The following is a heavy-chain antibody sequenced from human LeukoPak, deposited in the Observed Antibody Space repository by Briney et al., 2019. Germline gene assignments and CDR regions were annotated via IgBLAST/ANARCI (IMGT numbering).Heavy chain of an antibody. CDR1: GFTFDDYA. V-gene: IGHV3-9*01. D-gene: IGHD3-10*01. Sequence: GGSLRLSCAASGFTFDDYAMHWVRQAPGKGLEWVSGISWNSGSIGYADSVKGRFTISRDNAKNSLYLQMNSLRAEDTALYYCAKDGYYGSGTSYGMDVWGRGTTVTVSS. CDR3: AKDGYYGSGTSYGMDV. J-gene: IGHJ6*02. CDR2: ISWNSGSI.